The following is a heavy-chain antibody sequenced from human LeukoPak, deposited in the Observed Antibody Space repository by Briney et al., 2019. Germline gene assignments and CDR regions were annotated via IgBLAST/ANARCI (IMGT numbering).Heavy chain of an antibody. CDR1: GITLSSHA. J-gene: IGHJ2*01. Sequence: GGSLRLSCAASGITLSSHAMDWVRQAPGKGLEWVSAFTGGGTTYYADSVKGRFTVSRDNSENTLYLQMNSLRAKDTAIYYCARDPRGAWYFDLWGRGTLVTVSS. D-gene: IGHD3-10*01. CDR3: ARDPRGAWYFDL. V-gene: IGHV3-23*01. CDR2: FTGGGTT.